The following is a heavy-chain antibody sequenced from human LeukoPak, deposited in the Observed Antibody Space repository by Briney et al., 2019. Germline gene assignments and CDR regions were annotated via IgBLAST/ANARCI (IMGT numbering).Heavy chain of an antibody. CDR3: AKDPYSSSWYGEYYFDY. J-gene: IGHJ4*02. V-gene: IGHV3-7*01. CDR2: IKQDGSEK. CDR1: GFTFSSYL. D-gene: IGHD6-13*01. Sequence: GGSLRLSCAASGFTFSSYLMSWVRQTPKKGLEWVANIKQDGSEKYYVDSLKGRFTISRDNSKNTLYLQMNSLRAEDTAVYYCAKDPYSSSWYGEYYFDYWGQGTLVTVSS.